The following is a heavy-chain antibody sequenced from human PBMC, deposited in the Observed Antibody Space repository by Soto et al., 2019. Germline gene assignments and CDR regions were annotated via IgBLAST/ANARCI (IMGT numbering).Heavy chain of an antibody. CDR3: AKFYGSSWYGSDLVDY. CDR1: GFTFSSYA. D-gene: IGHD6-13*01. V-gene: IGHV3-23*01. Sequence: GGSLRLSCAASGFTFSSYAMSWVRQAPGKGLEWVSGISGTSASTYYADSVKGRFTISRDNSKNTVYLQMRSLRAEDTAVYYCAKFYGSSWYGSDLVDYWGQGTLVTVSS. CDR2: ISGTSAST. J-gene: IGHJ4*02.